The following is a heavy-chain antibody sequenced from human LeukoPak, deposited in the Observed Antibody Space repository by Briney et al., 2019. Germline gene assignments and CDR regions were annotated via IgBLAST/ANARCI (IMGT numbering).Heavy chain of an antibody. V-gene: IGHV4-34*01. CDR2: INHSGST. CDR1: GGSFSGYY. J-gene: IGHJ5*02. Sequence: SETLSLTCAVYGGSFSGYYWSWIRQPPGKGLEWKGEINHSGSTNYNPSLKSRVTISVDTSKNQFSLKLSSVTAADTAVYYCARVPAAGTGANWFDPWGQGTLVTVSS. CDR3: ARVPAAGTGANWFDP. D-gene: IGHD6-13*01.